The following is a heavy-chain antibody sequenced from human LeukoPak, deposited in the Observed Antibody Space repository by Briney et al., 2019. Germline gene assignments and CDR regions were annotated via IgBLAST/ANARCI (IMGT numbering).Heavy chain of an antibody. Sequence: PSETLSLTCTVSGGSISSSSYYWGWIRQPPGKGLEWIGSIYYSGSTYYNPSLKSRVTISADTSKNQFSLKLSSVTAADTAVYYCARGGRGGSYSSDNWFDPWGQGTLVTVSS. J-gene: IGHJ5*02. D-gene: IGHD1-26*01. CDR1: GGSISSSSYY. CDR3: ARGGRGGSYSSDNWFDP. CDR2: IYYSGST. V-gene: IGHV4-39*01.